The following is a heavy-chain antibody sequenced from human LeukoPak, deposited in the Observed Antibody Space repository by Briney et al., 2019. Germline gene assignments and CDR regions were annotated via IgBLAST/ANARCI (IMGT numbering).Heavy chain of an antibody. CDR1: GGSINSGGYY. CDR3: ARGETPDY. D-gene: IGHD3-16*01. V-gene: IGHV4-30-2*01. J-gene: IGHJ4*02. Sequence: PSQTLSLTCTVSGGSINSGGYYWSWIRQPPGRGLEWIGYIYHSGSTYYNPSLKSRVTISVDGSKNQFSLKLSSVTAADTAIYYCARGETPDYWGQGILVTVSS. CDR2: IYHSGST.